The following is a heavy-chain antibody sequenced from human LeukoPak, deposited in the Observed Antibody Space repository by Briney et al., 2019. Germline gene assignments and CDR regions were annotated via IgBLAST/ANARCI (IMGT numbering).Heavy chain of an antibody. CDR1: GLTFSSHS. Sequence: SGGSLRLSCAASGLTFSSHSFNWVRQAPGKGLEWGAVISYDGSNKYYADSVKGRFTISRDNSKNTLYLQMNSLRAEDTAVYYCARGTIAVAPYYFDYWGQGTLVTVSS. V-gene: IGHV3-30*01. J-gene: IGHJ4*02. CDR2: ISYDGSNK. CDR3: ARGTIAVAPYYFDY. D-gene: IGHD6-19*01.